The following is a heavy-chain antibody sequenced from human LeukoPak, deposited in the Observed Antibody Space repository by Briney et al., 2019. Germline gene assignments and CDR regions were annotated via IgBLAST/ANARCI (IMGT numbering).Heavy chain of an antibody. V-gene: IGHV1-18*01. D-gene: IGHD4-17*01. CDR1: GYTFTSYG. CDR3: ASLAPSPGSNDYGDPDAFDI. J-gene: IGHJ3*02. Sequence: ASVKVSCKASGYTFTSYGISWVRQAPGQGLEWMGWISAYNGNTNYAQKLQGRVTMTTDTSTSTAYMELRSLRSDDTAVYYCASLAPSPGSNDYGDPDAFDIWGQGTMVTVSS. CDR2: ISAYNGNT.